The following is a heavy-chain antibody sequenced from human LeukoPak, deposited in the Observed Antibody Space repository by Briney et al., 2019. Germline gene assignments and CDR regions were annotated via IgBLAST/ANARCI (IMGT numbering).Heavy chain of an antibody. D-gene: IGHD2-15*01. CDR2: INHSGST. CDR1: GGSFSGYY. V-gene: IGHV4-34*01. Sequence: SETLSLTCAVYGGSFSGYYWSWIRQPPGKGLEWIGEINHSGSTNYNPSLKSRVTISVDTSKNQFSLKLSSVTAADTAVYYSASGGLGYCSGGSCYQEQVYFDYWGQGTLVTVSS. J-gene: IGHJ4*02. CDR3: ASGGLGYCSGGSCYQEQVYFDY.